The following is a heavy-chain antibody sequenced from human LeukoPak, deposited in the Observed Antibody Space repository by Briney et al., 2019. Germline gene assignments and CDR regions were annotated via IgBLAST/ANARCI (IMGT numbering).Heavy chain of an antibody. Sequence: ASVKVSCKASGYTFTSYGISWVRQAPGQGLEWMGWNSAYNGNTNYAQKLQGRVTMTTDTSTSTAYMELRSLRSDDTAVYYCARDKVGPGPPSGYYYDSSGYYYDPFFDYWGQGTLVTVSS. V-gene: IGHV1-18*01. CDR3: ARDKVGPGPPSGYYYDSSGYYYDPFFDY. CDR1: GYTFTSYG. CDR2: NSAYNGNT. D-gene: IGHD3-22*01. J-gene: IGHJ4*02.